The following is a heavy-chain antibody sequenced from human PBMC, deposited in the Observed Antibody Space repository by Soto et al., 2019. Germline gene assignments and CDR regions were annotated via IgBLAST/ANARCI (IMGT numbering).Heavy chain of an antibody. CDR3: ARAQAWGIHDY. CDR1: GYTFTSYH. J-gene: IGHJ4*02. D-gene: IGHD7-27*01. V-gene: IGHV1-46*03. Sequence: QVQLVQSGAEVKKPGASVRIACKASGYTFTSYHIHWVRQAPGQGLEWMGIINPSGATTTYALRFQGRVTMTRDTSTSTVYMDLSSLTSEDTAVYYCARAQAWGIHDYWGQGTLVTVSS. CDR2: INPSGATT.